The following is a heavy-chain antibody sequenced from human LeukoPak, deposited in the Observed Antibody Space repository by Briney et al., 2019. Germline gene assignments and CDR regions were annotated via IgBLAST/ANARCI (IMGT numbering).Heavy chain of an antibody. CDR2: ISSSSSYI. V-gene: IGHV3-21*01. J-gene: IGHJ4*02. CDR3: ARDLYSSGRPRREFDY. CDR1: GFTFSSYS. Sequence: GGSLRLSCAASGFTFSSYSMNWVRQAPGKGLEWVSSISSSSSYIYYADSVKGRFTISRDNAKNSLYLQMNSLRAEDTAVYYCARDLYSSGRPRREFDYWGQGTLVTVSS. D-gene: IGHD6-19*01.